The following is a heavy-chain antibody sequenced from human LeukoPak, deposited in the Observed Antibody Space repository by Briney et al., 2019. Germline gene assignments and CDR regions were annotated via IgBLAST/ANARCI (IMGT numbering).Heavy chain of an antibody. V-gene: IGHV3-20*04. D-gene: IGHD3-10*01. CDR3: ARDYGSGSYYNGIDY. CDR1: GFTFEGYG. J-gene: IGHJ4*02. Sequence: GGSLRLSCAASGFTFEGYGMSWVRHAPGKGLEWVSYTNWNGGTTDYADSVKGRFTISRDNAMSSLYPQMNSLRAEDTALYYCARDYGSGSYYNGIDYWGQGTLVSVSS. CDR2: TNWNGGTT.